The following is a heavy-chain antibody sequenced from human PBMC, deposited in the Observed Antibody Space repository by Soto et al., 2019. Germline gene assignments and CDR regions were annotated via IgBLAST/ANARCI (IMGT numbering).Heavy chain of an antibody. V-gene: IGHV1-3*05. Sequence: QVQLVQSGAEEKKPGASVKVSCKASGYTFTSYAMHWVRQAPGQRLEWMGWINAGNGNTKYSQKFQGRVTITRDTYASTPYMELSSLRSEDTAVYYCARAVAVPADFDYWGQGTLVSVSS. CDR3: ARAVAVPADFDY. D-gene: IGHD6-19*01. CDR1: GYTFTSYA. CDR2: INAGNGNT. J-gene: IGHJ4*02.